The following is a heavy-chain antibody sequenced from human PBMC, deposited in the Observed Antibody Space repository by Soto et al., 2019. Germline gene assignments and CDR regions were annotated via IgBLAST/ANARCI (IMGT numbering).Heavy chain of an antibody. V-gene: IGHV4-31*01. CDR1: GDSVSSSSYY. CDR3: ASGLGYKA. J-gene: IGHJ5*02. Sequence: QVQLQESGPGLVKPSQTLSLTCTVSGDSVSSSSYYWSWIRQHPGKGLEWIGYIHHSGTTYYNPSPKILITLSVDTSKNQFSLRLSSVTAADTAVYYCASGLGYKAWGQGTLVTVSS. CDR2: IHHSGTT. D-gene: IGHD5-12*01.